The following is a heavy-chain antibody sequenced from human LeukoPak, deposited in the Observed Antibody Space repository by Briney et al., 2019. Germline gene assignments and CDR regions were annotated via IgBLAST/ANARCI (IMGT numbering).Heavy chain of an antibody. J-gene: IGHJ5*02. D-gene: IGHD2-15*01. CDR2: INPNSGGT. V-gene: IGHV1-2*02. CDR1: GYTFTGYY. Sequence: GASVKVSCKASGYTFTGYYMHWVRQAPGQGLEWMGWINPNSGGTNYAQKFQGRVTMTRDTSISTAYMELSRLRSDDTAVYYCARDLAYCSGGSRQGWFDPWGQGTLVTVSS. CDR3: ARDLAYCSGGSRQGWFDP.